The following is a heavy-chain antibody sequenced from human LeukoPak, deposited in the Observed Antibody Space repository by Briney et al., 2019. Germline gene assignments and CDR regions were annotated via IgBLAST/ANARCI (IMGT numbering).Heavy chain of an antibody. CDR1: GFTFSSYS. D-gene: IGHD2-2*01. Sequence: GGSLRLSCAASGFTFSSYSMNWVRQAPGKGLEWVSYISSSSSTIYYADSVKGRFTISRDNAKNSLYLQMNSLRAEDTAVYYCARDKERVPAANDYWGQGTLVTVSS. CDR3: ARDKERVPAANDY. V-gene: IGHV3-48*04. CDR2: ISSSSSTI. J-gene: IGHJ4*02.